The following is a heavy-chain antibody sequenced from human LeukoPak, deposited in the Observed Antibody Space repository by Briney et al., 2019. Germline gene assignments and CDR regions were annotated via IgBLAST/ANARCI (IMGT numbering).Heavy chain of an antibody. D-gene: IGHD2-21*02. CDR1: GYTFISYG. V-gene: IGHV1-18*01. CDR2: ISGYNGIT. Sequence: GSVRRSCKASGYTFISYGISWVRQAPGQGLEWMGWISGYNGITNYAQNLQGRVTMTTDTSTSTAYMELRSLRSDDTAVYYCARGLGVVTAQSEQPKPRYFDLWGRATQVTV. CDR3: ARGLGVVTAQSEQPKPRYFDL. J-gene: IGHJ2*01.